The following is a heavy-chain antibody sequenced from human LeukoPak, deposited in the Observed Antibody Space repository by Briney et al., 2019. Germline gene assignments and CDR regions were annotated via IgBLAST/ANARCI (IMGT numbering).Heavy chain of an antibody. J-gene: IGHJ4*02. CDR3: ARDLYYYGSGSPDY. Sequence: GGSLRLSCAASGFTFSSYAMSWVRQAPGKGLAWVAVISYDGSNKYYADSVKGRFTISRDNSKNTLYLQMNSLRAEDTAVYYCARDLYYYGSGSPDYWGQGTLVTVSS. CDR2: ISYDGSNK. D-gene: IGHD3-10*01. V-gene: IGHV3-30-3*01. CDR1: GFTFSSYA.